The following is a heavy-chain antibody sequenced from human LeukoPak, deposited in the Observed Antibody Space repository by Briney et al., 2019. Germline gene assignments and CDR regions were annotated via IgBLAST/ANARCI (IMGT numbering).Heavy chain of an antibody. V-gene: IGHV1-8*01. J-gene: IGHJ4*02. CDR3: ARRSLKLWRNELSLRY. CDR1: GYTFTSYD. CDR2: MNPNSGNP. D-gene: IGHD2-21*01. Sequence: ASVKVSCKASGYTFTSYDINWVRQATGQGLEWMGWMNPNSGNPGYAQKFQGRVTMTRNTSISTAYMELSSLRSEDTAVYYCARRSLKLWRNELSLRYWGQGTLVTVSS.